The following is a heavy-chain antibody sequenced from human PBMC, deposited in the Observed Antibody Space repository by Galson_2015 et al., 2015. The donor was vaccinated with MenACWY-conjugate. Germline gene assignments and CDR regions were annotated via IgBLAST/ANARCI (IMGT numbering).Heavy chain of an antibody. CDR1: GFIFSSYA. Sequence: SLRLSCAASGFIFSSYAMTWVRQAPGKGLEWVSGISGYGDGTYYAESVKGRFVISRDHSKNAIYLQMDNLRVEDTAIYYCAKNLIVSATVGPRLFDYWGQGTLVTVSS. CDR2: ISGYGDGT. D-gene: IGHD1-26*01. V-gene: IGHV3-23*01. CDR3: AKNLIVSATVGPRLFDY. J-gene: IGHJ4*02.